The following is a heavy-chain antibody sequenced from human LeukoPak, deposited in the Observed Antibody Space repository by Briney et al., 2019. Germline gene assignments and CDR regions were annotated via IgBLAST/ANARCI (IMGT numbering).Heavy chain of an antibody. Sequence: GDSLKISCQGSCYAFPNYWIGWVRQMPGKGLDWMGIIYPGDSDVRYNPSFRGQVTISVDKAFNTAYMQWSSLEASDTAMYYCVPHGMGRFSCTGGRCYPADNWGQGTLVTVSS. J-gene: IGHJ4*02. D-gene: IGHD2-8*02. CDR3: VPHGMGRFSCTGGRCYPADN. V-gene: IGHV5-51*01. CDR1: CYAFPNYW. CDR2: IYPGDSDV.